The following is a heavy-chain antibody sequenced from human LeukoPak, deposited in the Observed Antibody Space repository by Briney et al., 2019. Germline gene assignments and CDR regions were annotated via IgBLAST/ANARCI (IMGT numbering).Heavy chain of an antibody. Sequence: SETLSLTCAVSGGSIDVVNYYWSWFRQPPGKGLEWIGYIYHSGSTYYNLSLKNRITISIDTSKNQFSLRLTSVTAADTAVYYCARRGGTRFDPWGQGTLVTVSS. V-gene: IGHV4-30-2*01. J-gene: IGHJ5*02. CDR3: ARRGGTRFDP. CDR2: IYHSGST. D-gene: IGHD3-16*01. CDR1: GGSIDVVNYY.